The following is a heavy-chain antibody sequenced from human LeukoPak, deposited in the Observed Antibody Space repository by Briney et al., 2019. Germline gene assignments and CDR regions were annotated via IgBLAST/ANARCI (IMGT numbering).Heavy chain of an antibody. CDR2: ISSNSANT. J-gene: IGHJ4*02. V-gene: IGHV3-23*01. D-gene: IGHD2-21*02. Sequence: GGSLRLSCAASGFSFSSYRMNWVRQAPGKGLEWVSSISSNSANTYYADSVKGRFTISRDNSKNTLYLQMNSLRAEDTAVYYCAKDGTGCGGDCYSDYWGQGTLVTVSS. CDR3: AKDGTGCGGDCYSDY. CDR1: GFSFSSYR.